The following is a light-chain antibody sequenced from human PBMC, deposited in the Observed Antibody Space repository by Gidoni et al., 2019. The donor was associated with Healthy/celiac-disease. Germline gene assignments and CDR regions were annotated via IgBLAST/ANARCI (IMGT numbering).Light chain of an antibody. V-gene: IGLV2-14*03. Sequence: QSALTPPASVSGSPGQSITISCTGTSSDVGGYNYVSLYQQQQGKAPKLMISDVSNLPSGVANRFAGSKSGNTASRTISVLQAEDEADYYCSSDTSSSTLVFGTGTKVTVL. CDR3: SSDTSSSTLV. J-gene: IGLJ1*01. CDR1: SSDVGGYNY. CDR2: DVS.